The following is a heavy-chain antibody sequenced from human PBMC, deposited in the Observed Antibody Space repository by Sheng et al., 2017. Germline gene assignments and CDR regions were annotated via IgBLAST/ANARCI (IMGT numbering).Heavy chain of an antibody. CDR2: ISGGGSI. J-gene: IGHJ5*02. V-gene: IGHV3-66*01. CDR3: ARAGMTNFYTWFDP. Sequence: EVQLVESGGGLVQPGGSLRLSCAASGFTVSTNYMSWVRQAPGKGLEWVSAISGGGSIYYADSVKGRFTISRDNSKNTLYLQMNSLRAEDTAVYYCARAGMTNFYTWFDPWGQGTLVTVSS. D-gene: IGHD2-8*01. CDR1: GFTVSTNY.